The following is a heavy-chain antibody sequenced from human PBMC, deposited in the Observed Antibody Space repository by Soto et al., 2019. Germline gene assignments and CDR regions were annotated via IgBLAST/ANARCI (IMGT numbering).Heavy chain of an antibody. V-gene: IGHV1-18*01. D-gene: IGHD3-16*02. Sequence: ASVKVSCKASGYTFTSYGISWVRQAPGQGLEWMGWISAYNGNTNYAQKLQGRVTMTTDTSTSTAYMELRSLRSDDTAVYYCARAEYDYIWGSYRQDFDYWGQGTLVTVSS. CDR2: ISAYNGNT. CDR1: GYTFTSYG. J-gene: IGHJ4*02. CDR3: ARAEYDYIWGSYRQDFDY.